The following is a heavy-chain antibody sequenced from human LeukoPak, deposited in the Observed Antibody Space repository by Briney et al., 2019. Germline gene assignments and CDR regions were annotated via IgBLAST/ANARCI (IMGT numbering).Heavy chain of an antibody. Sequence: KPGGSLRLSCAASGFTFSDYYMSWIRQAPGKGLEWVSYISSSGSTIYYADSVKGRFTISRDNSKNTLYLQMNSLRAEDTAVYYCAKDHGIAVAGTLYAFDIWGQGTMVTVSS. J-gene: IGHJ3*02. CDR3: AKDHGIAVAGTLYAFDI. CDR1: GFTFSDYY. D-gene: IGHD6-19*01. V-gene: IGHV3-11*04. CDR2: ISSSGSTI.